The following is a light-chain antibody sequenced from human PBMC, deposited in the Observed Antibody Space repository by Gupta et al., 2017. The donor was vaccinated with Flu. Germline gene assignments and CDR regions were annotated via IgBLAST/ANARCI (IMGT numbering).Light chain of an antibody. CDR1: QSVKTI. CDR2: GAS. V-gene: IGKV3-15*01. Sequence: PPSPATLYFSPGASPTLCCMASQSVKTILAWYQQKPGQAPRLLNAGASKRATGVPARFSGSGADTHFTLTIRSLQSEDFAVYYCQQYTNLYSFGQGTKVEIK. CDR3: QQYTNLYS. J-gene: IGKJ2*03.